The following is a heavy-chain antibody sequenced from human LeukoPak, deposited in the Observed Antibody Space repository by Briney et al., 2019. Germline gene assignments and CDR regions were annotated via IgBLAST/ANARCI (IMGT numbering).Heavy chain of an antibody. D-gene: IGHD5-12*01. J-gene: IGHJ4*01. V-gene: IGHV4-34*01. CDR3: ASLLNVAGYSGYDSDY. CDR2: INHSGST. CDR1: GGSFSGYY. Sequence: SETLSLTCAVYGGSFSGYYWSWIRQPPGKGLEWIGEINHSGSTNYSPSLKSRVTISVDTSKSQFSLKLNSLTAADTAVYYCASLLNVAGYSGYDSDYWGHGTLVTVSS.